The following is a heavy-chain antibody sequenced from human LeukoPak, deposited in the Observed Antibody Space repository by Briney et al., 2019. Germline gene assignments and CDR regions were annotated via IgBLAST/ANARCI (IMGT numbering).Heavy chain of an antibody. CDR3: ARLNLGYGYFLEATKRDY. CDR2: ISYDVGSNT. J-gene: IGHJ4*02. CDR1: GFTFSKYP. D-gene: IGHD5-18*01. V-gene: IGHV3-30-3*01. Sequence: GGSLRPSCAASGFTFSKYPMHWVRQAPGKGLEWVAVISYDVGSNTYYADSVKGRFTISRDNSKNTLYLQMTSLRAEDTAVYYCARLNLGYGYFLEATKRDYWGQGTLVTVSS.